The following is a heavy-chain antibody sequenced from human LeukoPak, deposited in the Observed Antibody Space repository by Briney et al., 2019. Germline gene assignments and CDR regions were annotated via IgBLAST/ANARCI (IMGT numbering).Heavy chain of an antibody. Sequence: SVKVSCKASGYTFTSYDINWVRQAPGQVLEWMGRIIPILGIANYAQKFQGRVTITADKSTSTAYMELSSLRSEDTAVYYCARTEVAYSSALDYWGQGTLVTVSS. J-gene: IGHJ4*02. V-gene: IGHV1-69*04. CDR3: ARTEVAYSSALDY. CDR1: GYTFTSYD. D-gene: IGHD6-25*01. CDR2: IIPILGIA.